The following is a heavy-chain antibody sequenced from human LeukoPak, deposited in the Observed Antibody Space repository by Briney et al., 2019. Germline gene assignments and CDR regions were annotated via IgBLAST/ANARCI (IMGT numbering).Heavy chain of an antibody. Sequence: GGSLRLSCAASGFTFSSYGMHWVRQAPGKGLEWVAVIWYDGSNKYYADSVKGRFTISRDNSKNTLYLQMNSLRAGDTAVYYCAKDSSEQWLAYYFDYWGQGTLVTVSS. D-gene: IGHD6-19*01. J-gene: IGHJ4*02. CDR2: IWYDGSNK. CDR3: AKDSSEQWLAYYFDY. V-gene: IGHV3-33*06. CDR1: GFTFSSYG.